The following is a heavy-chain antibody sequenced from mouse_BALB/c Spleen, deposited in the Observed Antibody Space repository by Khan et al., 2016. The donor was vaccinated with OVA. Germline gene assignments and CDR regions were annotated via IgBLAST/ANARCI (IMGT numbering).Heavy chain of an antibody. J-gene: IGHJ2*01. Sequence: QVQLQQSGAELAKPGASVKMSCKASGYTFINYWILWVKQRPGQGLEWIGYINPSTGYTEYNQNFKDKATLTADKSSSTAYMQLSSLTSEDSAVYYCARRGLRWDFDYGGQGTTLTV. V-gene: IGHV1-7*01. D-gene: IGHD1-1*01. CDR3: ARRGLRWDFDY. CDR2: INPSTGYT. CDR1: GYTFINYW.